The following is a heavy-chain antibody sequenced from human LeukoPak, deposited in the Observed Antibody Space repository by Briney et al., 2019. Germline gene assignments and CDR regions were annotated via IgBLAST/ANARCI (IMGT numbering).Heavy chain of an antibody. CDR2: IYHSGT. Sequence: PSETLSLTCAVSGGSISSSNWWSWDRQPPGKGLEWIGEIYHSGTYYNPSLKSRLTISVDTSKNHFSLNLRSVTAADTAVYYCARRTSNPVGAIDYWGQGTLVTVSS. CDR1: GGSISSSNW. CDR3: ARRTSNPVGAIDY. J-gene: IGHJ4*02. D-gene: IGHD1-26*01. V-gene: IGHV4-4*02.